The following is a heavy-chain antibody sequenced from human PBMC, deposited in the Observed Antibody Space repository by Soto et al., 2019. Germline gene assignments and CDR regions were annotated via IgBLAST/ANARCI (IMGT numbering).Heavy chain of an antibody. Sequence: EVQLVESGGGLVQPGGSLRLSCAASGFTFRSYWMSWVRQAPGKGLEWVANIKEDGSEIYYVDSVKGRFTISRDNAKNTLYLQMSSLRAEATAVYYCARDQYWGQGTLVTVSS. CDR2: IKEDGSEI. J-gene: IGHJ4*02. CDR1: GFTFRSYW. CDR3: ARDQY. V-gene: IGHV3-7*01.